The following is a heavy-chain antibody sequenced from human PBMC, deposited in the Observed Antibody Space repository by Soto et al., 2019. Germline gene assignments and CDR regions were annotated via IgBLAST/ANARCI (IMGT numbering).Heavy chain of an antibody. CDR3: ARGPAVATHFDY. Sequence: SGPTLVNPTHPLTLTCTFSGFSLSTSGMCVSWIRQPPGKALEWLALIDWDDDKYYSTSLKTRLTISKDTSKNQVVLTMTNMDPVDTATYYCARGPAVATHFDYWGQGTLVTVSS. V-gene: IGHV2-70*01. CDR1: GFSLSTSGMC. D-gene: IGHD6-19*01. CDR2: IDWDDDK. J-gene: IGHJ4*02.